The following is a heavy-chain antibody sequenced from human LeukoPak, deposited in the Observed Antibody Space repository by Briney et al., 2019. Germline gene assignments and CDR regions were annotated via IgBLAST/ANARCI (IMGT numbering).Heavy chain of an antibody. J-gene: IGHJ4*02. CDR2: IYYSGST. D-gene: IGHD1-1*01. V-gene: IGHV4-59*01. CDR1: GGSISSYY. CDR3: ASQLERLSPFDY. Sequence: PSETLSLTCTVSGGSISSYYWSWIRQPPGKGLEWIGYIYYSGSTNYNPSLKSRVTISVDTSKNQFSLKLSSVTAADTAVYYCASQLERLSPFDYWGQGTLVTVSS.